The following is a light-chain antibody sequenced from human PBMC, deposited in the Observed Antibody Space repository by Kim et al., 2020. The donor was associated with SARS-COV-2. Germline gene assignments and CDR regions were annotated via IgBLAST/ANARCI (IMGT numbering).Light chain of an antibody. J-gene: IGLJ2*01. CDR2: YDS. V-gene: IGLV3-21*04. CDR3: QVWDSSGDPVV. Sequence: SYELTQPPSVSVAPGKTARITCGGNNIGSKSVHWYQQKPGQAPVLVIYYDSDRPSGIPERFSGSNSGNTATLTISRVEAGDEADYYCQVWDSSGDPVVFG. CDR1: NIGSKS.